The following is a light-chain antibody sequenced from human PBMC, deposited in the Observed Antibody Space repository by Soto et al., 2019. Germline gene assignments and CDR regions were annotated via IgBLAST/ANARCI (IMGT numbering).Light chain of an antibody. CDR1: QSVSSNY. Sequence: EIVLTQSPGILSLSPGERPTLSCRASQSVSSNYLAWYQQKPGQAPRLLIFGGSSRATGIPDRFSGSGSGTDFTLTISRLEPEDVAVYYCQQYGSSPFTFGGGTKVEIK. V-gene: IGKV3-20*01. CDR2: GGS. CDR3: QQYGSSPFT. J-gene: IGKJ4*01.